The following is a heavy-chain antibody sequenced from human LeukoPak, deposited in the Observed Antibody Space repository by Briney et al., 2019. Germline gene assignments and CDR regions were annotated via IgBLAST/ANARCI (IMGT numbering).Heavy chain of an antibody. CDR1: VYTFTSYG. D-gene: IGHD2-2*01. Sequence: ASVKVSCKASVYTFTSYGISWVRQAPGQGLEWMGWISAYNGNTNYAQKLQGRVTMTTDTSTSTAYMELRSLRSDDTAVYYCARDSLGYCSSTSCPQYYYYGMDVWGQGTTVTVSS. CDR2: ISAYNGNT. J-gene: IGHJ6*02. CDR3: ARDSLGYCSSTSCPQYYYYGMDV. V-gene: IGHV1-18*01.